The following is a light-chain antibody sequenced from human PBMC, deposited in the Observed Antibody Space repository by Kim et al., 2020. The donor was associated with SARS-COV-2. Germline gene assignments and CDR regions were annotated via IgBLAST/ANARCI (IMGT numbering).Light chain of an antibody. CDR3: QQYDNLPYT. V-gene: IGKV1-33*01. Sequence: SASVGDRVTITCQASQDLSNDLNWYQQKPGKAPKLLIYDASNLETGVPSRFSGSGSGIDFTFPISSLQPEDIATYYCQQYDNLPYTFGQGTKLEI. CDR2: DAS. J-gene: IGKJ2*01. CDR1: QDLSND.